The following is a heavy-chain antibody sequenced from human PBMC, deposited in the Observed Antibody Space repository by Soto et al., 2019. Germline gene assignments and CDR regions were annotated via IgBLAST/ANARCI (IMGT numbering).Heavy chain of an antibody. J-gene: IGHJ4*02. CDR1: GFTFANYW. Sequence: EVQLVESGGGLVQPGGSLRLSCAASGFTFANYWMHWVRQAPGKGLVWVARINSDGSSTSYADSVKGRFTISRDNAKNTLYLQMNSLRAEDTAMYYCTKVISTVGGDFDSWGQGTLVTVSS. V-gene: IGHV3-74*01. CDR3: TKVISTVGGDFDS. D-gene: IGHD3-16*01. CDR2: INSDGSST.